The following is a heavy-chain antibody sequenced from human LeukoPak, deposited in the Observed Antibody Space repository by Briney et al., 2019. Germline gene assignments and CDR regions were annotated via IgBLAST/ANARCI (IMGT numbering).Heavy chain of an antibody. CDR3: ARGGLTSIWQGIWFDP. V-gene: IGHV4-59*01. D-gene: IGHD3-9*01. J-gene: IGHJ5*02. CDR1: GGSISSYY. CDR2: IYYSGST. Sequence: SETLSLTCTVSGGSISSYYWSWIRQPPGKGLEWIGYIYYSGSTNYNPSLKSRVTISVDTSKNQFSLKLSSVTAADTAVYYCARGGLTSIWQGIWFDPRGQGTLVTVSS.